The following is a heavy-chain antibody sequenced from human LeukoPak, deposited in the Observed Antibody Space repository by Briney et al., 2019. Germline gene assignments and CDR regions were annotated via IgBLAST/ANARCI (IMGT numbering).Heavy chain of an antibody. V-gene: IGHV3-21*01. CDR1: GFTFSSYS. Sequence: GGSLRLSCAASGFTFSSYSMNWVRQAPGRGLEWVSSISSSSSYIYYADSVKGRFTISRDNAKNSPYLQMNSLRAEDTAVYYCARGVVVVAATPYYFDYWGQGTLVTVSS. D-gene: IGHD2-15*01. CDR3: ARGVVVVAATPYYFDY. J-gene: IGHJ4*02. CDR2: ISSSSSYI.